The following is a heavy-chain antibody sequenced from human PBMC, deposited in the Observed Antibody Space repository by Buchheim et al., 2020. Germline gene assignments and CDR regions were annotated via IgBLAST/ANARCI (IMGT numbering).Heavy chain of an antibody. CDR2: ISGSGGST. CDR1: GFTFSSYA. V-gene: IGHV3-23*01. D-gene: IGHD3-3*01. Sequence: EVQLLESGGGLVQPGGSLRLSCAASGFTFSSYAMSWVRQAPGKGLEWVSAISGSGGSTYYADSVKGRFTISRDNSKNTLELQMNSLRAEDTAVYYCAKAMYYDFWSGYYYYYYGMDVWGQGTT. J-gene: IGHJ6*02. CDR3: AKAMYYDFWSGYYYYYYGMDV.